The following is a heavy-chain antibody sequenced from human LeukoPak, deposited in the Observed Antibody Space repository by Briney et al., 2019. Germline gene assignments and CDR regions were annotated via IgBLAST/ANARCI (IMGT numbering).Heavy chain of an antibody. J-gene: IGHJ4*02. Sequence: GGSLRLSCAASGFTFSSYGMHWVRQAPGEGLEWVAFIRYDGSNKYYADSVKGRFTISRDNSKNTLYLQMNSLRAEDTAVYYCAKGDCSSTSCYVAYCGGDCYPLIDYWGQGTLVTVSS. D-gene: IGHD2-2*01. CDR1: GFTFSSYG. V-gene: IGHV3-30*02. CDR2: IRYDGSNK. CDR3: AKGDCSSTSCYVAYCGGDCYPLIDY.